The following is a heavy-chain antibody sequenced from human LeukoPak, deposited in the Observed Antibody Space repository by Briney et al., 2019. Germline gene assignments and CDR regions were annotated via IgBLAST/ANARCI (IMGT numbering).Heavy chain of an antibody. J-gene: IGHJ4*02. Sequence: GGSLRLSCAASGFTFSSYGMHWVRQAPGKGLEWVAVISYDGSNKYYADSVRGRFTISRDNALNSLYLQMNSLRAEDTAIYYCARSIPYGTTWYGRSDYWGQGTLVTVSS. V-gene: IGHV3-30*03. D-gene: IGHD6-13*01. CDR2: ISYDGSNK. CDR1: GFTFSSYG. CDR3: ARSIPYGTTWYGRSDY.